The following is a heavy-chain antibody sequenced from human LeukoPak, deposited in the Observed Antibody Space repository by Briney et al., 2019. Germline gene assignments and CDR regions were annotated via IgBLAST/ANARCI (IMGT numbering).Heavy chain of an antibody. V-gene: IGHV3-33*01. Sequence: GRSLRLSCAASGFTFSSDGMHWVRQAPGKGLEWVAVIWYDGSNIYYADSVKGRFTNSKDNAKNSLYVQMTSLRAEDTAVYYCARASRGLGPPMAWGQGTLVTVSS. J-gene: IGHJ4*02. CDR1: GFTFSSDG. D-gene: IGHD3-10*01. CDR2: IWYDGSNI. CDR3: ARASRGLGPPMA.